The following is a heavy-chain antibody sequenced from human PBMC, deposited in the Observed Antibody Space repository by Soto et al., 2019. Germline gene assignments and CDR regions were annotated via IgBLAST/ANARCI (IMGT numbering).Heavy chain of an antibody. J-gene: IGHJ6*02. Sequence: SVKVSCKASGGTFSSYAISWVRQAPGQGLEWMGGIIPIFGTANYAQKFQGRVTITADESTSTAYMELSSLRSEDTAVYYCARRDSSGYSTRPYYYYYGMDVWGQGTTVTVSS. D-gene: IGHD3-22*01. CDR2: IIPIFGTA. CDR1: GGTFSSYA. CDR3: ARRDSSGYSTRPYYYYYGMDV. V-gene: IGHV1-69*13.